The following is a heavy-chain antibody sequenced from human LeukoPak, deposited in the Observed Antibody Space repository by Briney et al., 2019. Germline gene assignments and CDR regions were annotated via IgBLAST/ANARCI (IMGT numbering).Heavy chain of an antibody. V-gene: IGHV1-46*01. D-gene: IGHD2-2*01. J-gene: IGHJ6*03. CDR1: GDTFTSYY. Sequence: ASLRVSCKASGDTFTSYYMRWVREAPGQGVEWRGLINPSGGSTSYAQKFQGRVTMTRDTSTSTVYMELSSLRSEDTAVYYCARVVVVPAAYDYYYYMDVWGKGTTVTVSS. CDR2: INPSGGST. CDR3: ARVVVVPAAYDYYYYMDV.